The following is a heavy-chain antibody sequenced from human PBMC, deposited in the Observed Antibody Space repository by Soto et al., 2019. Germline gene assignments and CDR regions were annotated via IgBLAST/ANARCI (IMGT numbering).Heavy chain of an antibody. J-gene: IGHJ4*01. CDR2: IGTDSNT. D-gene: IGHD1-20*01. CDR3: VRNNPGTRPFDY. CDR1: GFTFDTYA. V-gene: IGHV3-23*01. Sequence: GGSLRLSCAASGFTFDTYAMNWVRQAPGKGLAWVSAIGTDSNTYYADSVKGRFTISRDNSRTTLYLQMNSLRAEDTALYYCVRNNPGTRPFDYWGQGTLVTVSS.